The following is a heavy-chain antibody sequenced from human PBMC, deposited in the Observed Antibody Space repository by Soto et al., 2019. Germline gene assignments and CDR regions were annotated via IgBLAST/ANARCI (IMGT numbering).Heavy chain of an antibody. V-gene: IGHV4-59*01. Sequence: SETLSLTCTVSGDSISSYFWSWIRQPPGKGLEWIGCVYHSGSTNYSPSLKRRVSISVDTSKNQFSLRLTSVTAADTAVYYCARSPAYGDYANLDTWGQGTLVTVSS. CDR2: VYHSGST. D-gene: IGHD4-17*01. CDR1: GDSISSYF. J-gene: IGHJ5*02. CDR3: ARSPAYGDYANLDT.